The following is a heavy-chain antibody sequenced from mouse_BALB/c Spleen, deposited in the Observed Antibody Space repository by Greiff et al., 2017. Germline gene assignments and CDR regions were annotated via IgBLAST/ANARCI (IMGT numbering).Heavy chain of an antibody. D-gene: IGHD2-1*01. CDR2: ICSGSSTI. CDR1: GFTFSSYA. CDR3: ARMGIYYGNYFDY. J-gene: IGHJ2*01. Sequence: DVMLVESGGGLVKPGGSLKLSCAASGFTFSSYAMSWVRQSPEKRLEWVAEICSGSSTIYYADTVKGRFTISRDNPKNTLFLQMTSLRSEDTAMYYCARMGIYYGNYFDYWGQGTTLTVSS. V-gene: IGHV5-17*02.